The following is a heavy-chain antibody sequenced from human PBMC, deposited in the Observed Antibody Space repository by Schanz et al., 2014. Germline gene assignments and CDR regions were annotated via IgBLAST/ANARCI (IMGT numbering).Heavy chain of an antibody. D-gene: IGHD3-9*01. CDR1: GGTFSSST. CDR3: AKVDRTRYYAMDV. V-gene: IGHV1-69*08. J-gene: IGHJ6*02. Sequence: QVQLVQSGAEVQKPGSSVKVSCKASGGTFSSSTLTWVRQAPGQGLEWMGRIIPILDKTNYAQKFQGRVTMTADKSTSTVYMEVSGLRSEDTAVYYCAKVDRTRYYAMDVWGQGTTVTVSS. CDR2: IIPILDKT.